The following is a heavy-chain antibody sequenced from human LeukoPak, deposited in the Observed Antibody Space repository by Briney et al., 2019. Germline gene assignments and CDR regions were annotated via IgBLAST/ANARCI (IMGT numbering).Heavy chain of an antibody. V-gene: IGHV4-59*12. J-gene: IGHJ3*02. D-gene: IGHD6-19*01. CDR3: ARGRTSGYSSGWYSGAFDI. Sequence: PSEALSLTCTVSGGSISSYYWSWIRQPPGKGLEWIGYIYYSGSTNYNPSLKSRVTISVDTSKNQFSLKLSSVTAADTAVYYCARGRTSGYSSGWYSGAFDIWGQGTMVTVSS. CDR2: IYYSGST. CDR1: GGSISSYY.